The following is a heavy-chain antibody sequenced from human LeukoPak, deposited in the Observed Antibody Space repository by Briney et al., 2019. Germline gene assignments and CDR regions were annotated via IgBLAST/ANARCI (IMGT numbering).Heavy chain of an antibody. CDR1: GGSISSGSYY. D-gene: IGHD6-6*01. CDR2: IYTSGST. Sequence: SETLSLTCTVSGGSISSGSYYWSWIRQPAGKGLEGIGRIYTSGSTNYNPSLKSRVTISVDTSKNQFSLKLSAVTAAGTAVYYAARLAREGRQLVRIDYWGQGTLVTVSS. V-gene: IGHV4-61*02. CDR3: ARLAREGRQLVRIDY. J-gene: IGHJ4*02.